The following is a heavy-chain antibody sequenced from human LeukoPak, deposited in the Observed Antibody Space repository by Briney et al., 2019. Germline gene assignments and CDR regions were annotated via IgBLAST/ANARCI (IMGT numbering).Heavy chain of an antibody. D-gene: IGHD5-18*01. Sequence: SETLSLTCTVSGGSISSYYWSWIRQPPGKGLEWIGYIYYSGSTNYNPSLKSRVTISVDTSKNQFSLKLSSVTAADTAVYYCARRGSLGYSYRLYYFDYWGQGTLVTVSS. CDR2: IYYSGST. J-gene: IGHJ4*02. CDR3: ARRGSLGYSYRLYYFDY. V-gene: IGHV4-59*08. CDR1: GGSISSYY.